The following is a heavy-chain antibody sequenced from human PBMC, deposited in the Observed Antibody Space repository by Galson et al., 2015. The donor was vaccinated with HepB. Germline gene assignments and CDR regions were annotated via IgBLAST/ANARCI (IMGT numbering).Heavy chain of an antibody. V-gene: IGHV1-18*01. CDR3: ARGGRLGELSPFGY. CDR2: ISTYSGET. Sequence: SVKVSCKASGYTFTSFGISWVRQAPGQGPEWMGWISTYSGETRYPQKFQDRVTMTTDTYTTTVYMDLRSLRSDDTAVYYCARGGRLGELSPFGYWGQGTLVTVSS. D-gene: IGHD3-16*02. J-gene: IGHJ4*02. CDR1: GYTFTSFG.